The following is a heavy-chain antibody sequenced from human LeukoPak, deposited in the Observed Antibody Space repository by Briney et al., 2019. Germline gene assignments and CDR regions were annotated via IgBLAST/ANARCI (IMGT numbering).Heavy chain of an antibody. V-gene: IGHV3-33*01. CDR1: GFSFSTYG. CDR2: LWHDGSDE. Sequence: GGSLRLSCAASGFSFSTYGMHWVRQALGKGLEWVAGLWHDGSDECYADSVKGRFTTSRDNSKNTLYLQMNSLRAEDTAVYYCARGVWCSDGSCYRTFDYWGQGALVTVSS. CDR3: ARGVWCSDGSCYRTFDY. D-gene: IGHD2-15*01. J-gene: IGHJ4*02.